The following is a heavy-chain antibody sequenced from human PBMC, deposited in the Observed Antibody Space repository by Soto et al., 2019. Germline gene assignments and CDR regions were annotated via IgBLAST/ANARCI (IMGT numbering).Heavy chain of an antibody. J-gene: IGHJ4*02. Sequence: QVQLQESGPGLVKPSETLSLTYTVSGGSISTYYWSWIRQPPGKGLEWIGYIYYSGSTNYNPSLKRRVTISVDTSKNQFSLKLSSVTAADTAVYYCARYAVAGNGGVRFDYWGQGTLVTVSS. CDR3: ARYAVAGNGGVRFDY. D-gene: IGHD6-19*01. V-gene: IGHV4-59*01. CDR1: GGSISTYY. CDR2: IYYSGST.